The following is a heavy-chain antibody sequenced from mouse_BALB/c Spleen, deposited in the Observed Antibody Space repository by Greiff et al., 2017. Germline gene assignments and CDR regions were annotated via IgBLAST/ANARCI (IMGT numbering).Heavy chain of an antibody. V-gene: IGHV5-12-1*01. CDR2: ISSGGGST. CDR1: GFAFSSYD. D-gene: IGHD4-1*01. J-gene: IGHJ3*01. CDR3: ARLGRGFAY. Sequence: EVNLVESGGGLVKPGGSLKLSCAASGFAFSSYDMSWVRQTPEKRLEWVAYISSGGGSTYYPDTVKGRFTISRDNAKNTLYLQMSSLKSEDTAMYYVARLGRGFAYWGQGTLVTVSA.